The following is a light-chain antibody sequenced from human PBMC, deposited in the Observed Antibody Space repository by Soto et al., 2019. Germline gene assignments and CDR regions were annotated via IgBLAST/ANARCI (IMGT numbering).Light chain of an antibody. CDR3: QQLNNYSS. V-gene: IGKV1-5*01. CDR2: DAS. J-gene: IGKJ4*01. Sequence: DIQMTQSPSTLSASVGDRVTITCRASQSISSWLAWYQQKPGKAPKLLIYDASKLHSGVPSRLSGSGSGTEFTLTISSLQPEDSATYFCQQLNNYSSFGGGTKVDIK. CDR1: QSISSW.